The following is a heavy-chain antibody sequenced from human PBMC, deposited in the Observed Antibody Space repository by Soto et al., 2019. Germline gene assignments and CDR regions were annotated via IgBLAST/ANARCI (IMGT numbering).Heavy chain of an antibody. D-gene: IGHD1-26*01. Sequence: QVQLQESGPGLVKPSQTLSLTCTVSGGSISSGDYYWSWIRQPPGKGLEWIGYIYYSGSTYYNPSPKRRVTLSVDTSKNQFSRKLSSVTAADTAVYYCARVEVGASHFDYWGQGTLVTVSS. CDR1: GGSISSGDYY. CDR2: IYYSGST. J-gene: IGHJ4*02. V-gene: IGHV4-30-4*01. CDR3: ARVEVGASHFDY.